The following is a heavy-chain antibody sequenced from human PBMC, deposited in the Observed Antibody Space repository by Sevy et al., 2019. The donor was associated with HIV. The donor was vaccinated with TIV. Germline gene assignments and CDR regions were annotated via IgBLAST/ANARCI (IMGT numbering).Heavy chain of an antibody. Sequence: GGSLRLSCAASRFTFSSFAINWVRQAPGKGLEWVSAISGNGDYTYYADSVKGRFTISRDNSKNTLYLQMNSLRAEDTAVYYCAKGPSYYDILTGYSADAFDIWGQGTMVTVSS. CDR3: AKGPSYYDILTGYSADAFDI. V-gene: IGHV3-23*01. CDR2: ISGNGDYT. J-gene: IGHJ3*02. D-gene: IGHD3-9*01. CDR1: RFTFSSFA.